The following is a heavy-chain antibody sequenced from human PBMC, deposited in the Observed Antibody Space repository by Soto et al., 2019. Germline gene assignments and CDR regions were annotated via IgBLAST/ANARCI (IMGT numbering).Heavy chain of an antibody. CDR2: IYYSGST. CDR3: CITIFGVVIKDDYGMDV. D-gene: IGHD3-3*01. CDR1: GGSSSSSSYY. V-gene: IGHV4-39*01. Sequence: PLETLSLTCTVSGGSSSSSSYYWGWIRQPPGKGLEWIGSIYYSGSTYYNPSLKSRVTISVDTSKNQFSLKLSSVTAADTAVYYCCITIFGVVIKDDYGMDVWGQGTTVTVSS. J-gene: IGHJ6*02.